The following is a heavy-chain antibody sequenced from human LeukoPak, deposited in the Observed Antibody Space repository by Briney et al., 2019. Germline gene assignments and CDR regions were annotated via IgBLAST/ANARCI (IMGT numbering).Heavy chain of an antibody. V-gene: IGHV3-30*18. CDR1: GFTFSSYG. CDR2: ISFDGRTE. Sequence: PGRSLRLSCAASGFTFSSYGMHWVRQAPGKGLKRVAVISFDGRTEYYADSVKGRFTISRDNSKRTLYLQMNSLSAEDTGVYYCAKDFNAVTALDHWGQGTLVTVSS. D-gene: IGHD4-17*01. CDR3: AKDFNAVTALDH. J-gene: IGHJ4*02.